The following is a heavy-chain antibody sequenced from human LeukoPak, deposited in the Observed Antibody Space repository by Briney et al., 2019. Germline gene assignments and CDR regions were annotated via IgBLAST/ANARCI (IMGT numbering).Heavy chain of an antibody. CDR1: GFTLNNYA. Sequence: GGSLRLSCAASGFTLNNYAMTWVRQAPGKGLEWVSAICASGGNTYYADSVKGRFTISRDTSKNTLYLQMNSLRAEDTAVYCCAKVISSSCGIGGYWGQGTLVTVSS. V-gene: IGHV3-23*01. J-gene: IGHJ4*02. CDR2: ICASGGNT. CDR3: AKVISSSCGIGGY. D-gene: IGHD6-13*01.